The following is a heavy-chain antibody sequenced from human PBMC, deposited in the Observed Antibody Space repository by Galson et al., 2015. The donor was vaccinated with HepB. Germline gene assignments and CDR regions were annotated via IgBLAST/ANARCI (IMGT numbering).Heavy chain of an antibody. CDR2: VNPNSGGT. V-gene: IGHV1-2*02. CDR3: ARSGIGYYDILTGYYSNVDYGMDV. CDR1: GYTFTGYY. J-gene: IGHJ6*02. D-gene: IGHD3-9*01. Sequence: SVKVSCKASGYTFTGYYMHWVRQAPGQGLEWMGWVNPNSGGTNYAQKFQGRVTMTRDTSISTAYMELSRLRSDDTAVYYCARSGIGYYDILTGYYSNVDYGMDVWGQGTMVTVSS.